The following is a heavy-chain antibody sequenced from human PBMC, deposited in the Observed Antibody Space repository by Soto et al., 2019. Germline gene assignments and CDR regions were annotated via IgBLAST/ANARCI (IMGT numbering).Heavy chain of an antibody. CDR1: GGSISSYY. Sequence: SETLSLTCTVSGGSISSYYWSWIRQPPGKGLEWIGYIYYSGSTNYNPSLKSRVTISVDTSKNQFSLKLSSVTAADTAVYYCARRIQLWIPFSAGLKDYYYMDVWGKGTTVTVSS. CDR2: IYYSGST. V-gene: IGHV4-59*08. J-gene: IGHJ6*03. CDR3: ARRIQLWIPFSAGLKDYYYMDV. D-gene: IGHD5-18*01.